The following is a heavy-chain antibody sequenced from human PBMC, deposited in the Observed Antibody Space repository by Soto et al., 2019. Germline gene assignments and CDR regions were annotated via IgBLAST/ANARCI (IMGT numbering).Heavy chain of an antibody. J-gene: IGHJ4*02. CDR2: INTGNGIT. CDR1: GYTFTGSV. V-gene: IGHV1-3*04. CDR3: ACETDAITVKTLDF. Sequence: ASVKVSCKASGYTFTGSVMHWVRQAPGQRLEWMGWINTGNGITQYSQRFQGRVTLTSDTSASTADMELSNLRSEDTALYYCACETDAITVKTLDFWGQGTLVTVYS. D-gene: IGHD4-17*01.